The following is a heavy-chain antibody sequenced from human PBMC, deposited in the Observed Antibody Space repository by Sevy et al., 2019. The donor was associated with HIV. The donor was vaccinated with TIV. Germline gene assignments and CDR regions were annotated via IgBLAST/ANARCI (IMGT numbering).Heavy chain of an antibody. CDR2: IYYSGRT. CDR3: ARAFQEYYYGVDV. V-gene: IGHV4-59*01. CDR1: GDSISGYY. J-gene: IGHJ6*02. Sequence: SETLSLTCNVSGDSISGYYWSWIRQPPGKGLEWIGYIYYSGRTDYNPSLKSRVTISEDTSKNQFSLKLTSVTAADTAMYYCARAFQEYYYGVDVWGQGTTVTVSS. D-gene: IGHD6-6*01.